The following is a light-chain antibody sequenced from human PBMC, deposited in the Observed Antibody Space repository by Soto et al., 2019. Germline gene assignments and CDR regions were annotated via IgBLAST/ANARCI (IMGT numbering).Light chain of an antibody. CDR2: DAS. V-gene: IGKV3-11*01. J-gene: IGKJ5*01. CDR1: QSVSSY. Sequence: EIVLTRSPATLAFSPGEIATLFCRASQSVSSYLAWYQQKPGQAPRLLIYDASNRATGIPARFSGSGSGTDFTLTISSLEPEDFAVYYCQQRSNWPPITFGQGTRLEI. CDR3: QQRSNWPPIT.